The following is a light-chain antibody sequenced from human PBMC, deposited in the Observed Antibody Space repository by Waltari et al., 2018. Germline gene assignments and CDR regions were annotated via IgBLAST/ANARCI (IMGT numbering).Light chain of an antibody. CDR3: HVWHPHVDPGV. CDR2: YDR. V-gene: IGLV3-21*04. J-gene: IGLJ1*01. Sequence: SYVVTQPPSVSVAPGETATITCGGDNIGTYSVHWYQQKAGQAPVLVIFYDRDRPSGIPDRFSGSNSGNMATLTISRVEAGDEARYYCHVWHPHVDPGVFGTGTEVTVL. CDR1: NIGTYS.